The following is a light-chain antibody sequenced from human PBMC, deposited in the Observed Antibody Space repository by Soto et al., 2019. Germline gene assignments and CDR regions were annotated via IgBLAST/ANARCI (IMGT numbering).Light chain of an antibody. CDR1: SSNIGGNS. V-gene: IGLV1-51*01. CDR2: DDN. CDR3: GSWDSSLSDYV. J-gene: IGLJ1*01. Sequence: QSVLTQPPSVSAAPGQKVTISCSGSSSNIGGNSVSWYRQLPGTAPKLLIYDDNKRPSGIPDRFSGSKSGTSATLGITGFQTGDEADYYCGSWDSSLSDYVFGTGTKVTVL.